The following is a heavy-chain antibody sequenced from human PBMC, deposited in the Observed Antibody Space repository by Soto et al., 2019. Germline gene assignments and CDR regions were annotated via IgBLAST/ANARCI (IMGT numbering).Heavy chain of an antibody. CDR1: GFTFSSYW. CDR3: ARVAFINGWISEC. CDR2: IKQYVREK. V-gene: IGHV3-7*01. Sequence: HPWGSLRLSCAASGFTFSSYWMSWVCQHPGQGLEWVANIKQYVREKYYVDSLQGRFTLSRDNAKNSLHLQMDSLRAEDTAMYFFARVAFINGWISECWGNDNMVNVSS. D-gene: IGHD6-19*01. J-gene: IGHJ1*01.